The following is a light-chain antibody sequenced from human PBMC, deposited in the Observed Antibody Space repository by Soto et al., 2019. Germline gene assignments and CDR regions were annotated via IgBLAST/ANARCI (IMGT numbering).Light chain of an antibody. CDR1: QSINVY. CDR3: QQSYNTLYT. CDR2: AAS. Sequence: DIQMTQSPSSLSASVGDRVTITCRASQSINVYVNWYQQKPGKAPKLLIYAASNLQGGVPSRFSGGGSGTDFAFTISSLQPEDFATYYCQQSYNTLYTFGQGTKLDI. V-gene: IGKV1-39*01. J-gene: IGKJ2*01.